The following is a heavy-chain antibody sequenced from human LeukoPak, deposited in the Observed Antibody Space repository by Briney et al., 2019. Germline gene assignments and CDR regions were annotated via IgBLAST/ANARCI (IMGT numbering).Heavy chain of an antibody. CDR2: IYHSGST. Sequence: PSETLSLTCAVSGGSISSSNWWSWVRQPPGKGLEWIGEIYHSGSTNYNPSLTSRVTISVDKSKNQLSLKLTSVTAADTAVYYCARQRTVTTDWFDPWGQGTLVTVSS. J-gene: IGHJ5*02. V-gene: IGHV4-4*02. D-gene: IGHD4-17*01. CDR1: GGSISSSNW. CDR3: ARQRTVTTDWFDP.